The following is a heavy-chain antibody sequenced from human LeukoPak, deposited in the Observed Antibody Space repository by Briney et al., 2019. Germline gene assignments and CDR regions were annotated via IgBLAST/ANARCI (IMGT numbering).Heavy chain of an antibody. Sequence: GASVKVSCKASGCTFTSYDINWVRQATGQGLEWMGWMNPNSGNTGYAQKFQGRVTMTRNTSISTAYMELSSLRSEDTAVYYCARGPTMVRGVIEGYFQHWGQGTLVTVSS. CDR2: MNPNSGNT. D-gene: IGHD3-10*01. V-gene: IGHV1-8*01. CDR3: ARGPTMVRGVIEGYFQH. CDR1: GCTFTSYD. J-gene: IGHJ1*01.